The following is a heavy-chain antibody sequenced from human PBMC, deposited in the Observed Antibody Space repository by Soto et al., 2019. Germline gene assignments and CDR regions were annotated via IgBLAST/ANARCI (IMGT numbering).Heavy chain of an antibody. D-gene: IGHD4-17*01. Sequence: ASVKVSCKASGYTFTNYVISWVRQAPGQGLEWMGWISAYNGNRNYLQNLQGRVTMTTDTSTSTASMELRSLRSDDTAVYYCARNNYGDERGGAFDIWGQGTMVTVSS. CDR1: GYTFTNYV. CDR3: ARNNYGDERGGAFDI. J-gene: IGHJ3*02. CDR2: ISAYNGNR. V-gene: IGHV1-18*01.